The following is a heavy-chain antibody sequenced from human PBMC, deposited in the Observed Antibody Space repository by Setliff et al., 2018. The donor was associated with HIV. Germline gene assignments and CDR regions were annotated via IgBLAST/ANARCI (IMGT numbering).Heavy chain of an antibody. J-gene: IGHJ4*02. V-gene: IGHV4-34*01. CDR2: INHSGST. D-gene: IGHD2-8*02. Sequence: KASETLSLTCAVYGGSFSGYYWSWIRQAPGKGLEWIGEINHSGSTAYNPSLKSRVTISVDTSKNQFSLKLNSVTAADTAVYYCTVYNTGSSKDHYWGQGTPVTVSS. CDR3: TVYNTGSSKDHY. CDR1: GGSFSGYY.